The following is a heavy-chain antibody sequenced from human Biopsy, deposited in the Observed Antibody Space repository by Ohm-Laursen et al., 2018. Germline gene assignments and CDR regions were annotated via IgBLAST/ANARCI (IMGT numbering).Heavy chain of an antibody. J-gene: IGHJ5*02. CDR1: GGSINNFY. CDR2: IYYSGNT. V-gene: IGHV4-59*07. D-gene: IGHD5-24*01. Sequence: SDTLSLTCIVSGGSINNFYWSWIRQPPGKGLEWIGIIYYSGNTKYNPSLKSRVTISVDTSRNQFSLELSSVTAADTAVYFCARSLLMASLNWFDPWGQGTLVTVTS. CDR3: ARSLLMASLNWFDP.